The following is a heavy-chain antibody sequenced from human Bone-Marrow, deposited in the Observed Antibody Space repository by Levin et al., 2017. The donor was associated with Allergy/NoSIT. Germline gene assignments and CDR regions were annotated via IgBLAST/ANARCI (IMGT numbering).Heavy chain of an antibody. D-gene: IGHD1-26*01. V-gene: IGHV7-4-1*02. CDR3: ARDFRRGIVGWFDP. CDR2: INTNTGNP. J-gene: IGHJ5*02. Sequence: GESLKISCKASGYIFTTYAMNWVRQAPGEGLEWMGWINTNTGNPTYAQGFTGRFVFSLDTSVNTAYLQINSLKAEDTAMYFCARDFRRGIVGWFDPWGQGTLVIVSS. CDR1: GYIFTTYA.